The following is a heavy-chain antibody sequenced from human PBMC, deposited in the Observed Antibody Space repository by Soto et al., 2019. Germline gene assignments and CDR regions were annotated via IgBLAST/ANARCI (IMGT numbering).Heavy chain of an antibody. Sequence: PGESLKISCQCSGYTFSNFWIGWVRQLPGQGLEWMGIIYPGDHETRYSPSFLGKVTISAEKSINTAYLQWSSLEASDSAFYFCARSPRSSPYFDFWGQGALVTGSA. CDR2: IYPGDHET. CDR3: ARSPRSSPYFDF. D-gene: IGHD6-13*01. CDR1: GYTFSNFW. J-gene: IGHJ4*02. V-gene: IGHV5-51*01.